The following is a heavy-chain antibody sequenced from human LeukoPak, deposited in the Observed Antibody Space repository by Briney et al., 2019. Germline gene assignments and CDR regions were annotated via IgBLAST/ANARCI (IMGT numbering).Heavy chain of an antibody. CDR2: IYTSGST. D-gene: IGHD3-22*01. CDR3: ARDLSGYSGNYFDY. V-gene: IGHV4-61*02. CDR1: GGSISSGSYY. J-gene: IGHJ4*02. Sequence: PSETLSLTCTVSGGSISSGSYYWSWIRQPAGKGLEWIGRIYTSGSTNYNPSLKSRVTISVDTSKNQFSLKLSSVTAADTAVYYCARDLSGYSGNYFDYWGQGTLVTVSS.